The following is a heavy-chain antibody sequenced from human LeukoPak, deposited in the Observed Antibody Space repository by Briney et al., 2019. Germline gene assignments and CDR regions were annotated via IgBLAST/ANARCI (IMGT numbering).Heavy chain of an antibody. J-gene: IGHJ4*02. Sequence: ASVKVSCKVSRYTLTELSMHWVRQAPGKGLEWMGGFDPEDGETIYAQKFQGRVTMTEDTSTVTAYMELSSLRSEDTAVYYCATGSYSGSYFDYWGQGTLVTVSS. D-gene: IGHD1-26*01. V-gene: IGHV1-24*01. CDR3: ATGSYSGSYFDY. CDR1: RYTLTELS. CDR2: FDPEDGET.